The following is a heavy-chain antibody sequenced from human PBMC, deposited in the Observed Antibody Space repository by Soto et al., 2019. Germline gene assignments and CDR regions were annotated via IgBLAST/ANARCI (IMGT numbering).Heavy chain of an antibody. D-gene: IGHD2-15*01. CDR1: GFTFSSYW. Sequence: GGSLRLSCAASGFTFSSYWMSWVRQAPGKGLEWVANIKQDGSEKYYVDAVKGRFTISRDNAKNSLYLQMNSLRAEDTAVYYCARDEQDIVVVVAATQFDYWGQGTLVTVSS. CDR3: ARDEQDIVVVVAATQFDY. J-gene: IGHJ4*02. V-gene: IGHV3-7*01. CDR2: IKQDGSEK.